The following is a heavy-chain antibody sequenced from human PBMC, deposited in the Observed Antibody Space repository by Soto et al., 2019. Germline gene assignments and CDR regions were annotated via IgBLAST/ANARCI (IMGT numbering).Heavy chain of an antibody. CDR1: GFTFSNYA. CDR2: IWYDGSNK. CDR3: ARDQGSH. Sequence: QVQLVESGGGVVQPGRSLRLSCAASGFTFSNYAMHWVRQAPGKGLEWVAVIWYDGSNKYYADSVKGRFTISRDNSKNTLYRQMNSLTAEDTAVYYCARDQGSHWGQGTLVTVSS. D-gene: IGHD3-10*01. J-gene: IGHJ4*02. V-gene: IGHV3-33*01.